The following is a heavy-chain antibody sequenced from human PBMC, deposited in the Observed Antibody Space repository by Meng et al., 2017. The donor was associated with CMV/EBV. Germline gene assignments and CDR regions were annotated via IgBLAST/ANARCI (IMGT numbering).Heavy chain of an antibody. V-gene: IGHV3-7*01. Sequence: GESLKISCTASGFTLSSKWMTWVRQAPGKGLEWVANINQDGSEKYFVDSVKGRFTISRDNAKNSLSLQMNSLRVEDTAVFYCTRGYSRLGAFDIWGQGTVVTVSS. CDR3: TRGYSRLGAFDI. D-gene: IGHD2-21*01. CDR2: INQDGSEK. J-gene: IGHJ3*02. CDR1: GFTLSSKW.